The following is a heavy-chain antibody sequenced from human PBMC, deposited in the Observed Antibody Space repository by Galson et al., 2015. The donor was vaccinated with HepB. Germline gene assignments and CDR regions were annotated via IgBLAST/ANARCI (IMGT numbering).Heavy chain of an antibody. D-gene: IGHD2-15*01. CDR3: AKGTLPYCSGGGCFPLDH. V-gene: IGHV3-23*01. Sequence: SLRLSCAASGFIFSNYDMSWVRQAPGKGLERVSGVSDSGVWTYYADSVKGRFTISRDNSKNTLYLQMTSLRADDTAVYYCAKGTLPYCSGGGCFPLDHWGQGTLVTVSS. CDR1: GFIFSNYD. CDR2: VSDSGVWT. J-gene: IGHJ4*02.